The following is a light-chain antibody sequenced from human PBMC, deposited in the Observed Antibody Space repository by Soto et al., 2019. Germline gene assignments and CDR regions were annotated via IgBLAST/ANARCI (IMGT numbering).Light chain of an antibody. CDR2: ASS. CDR3: QQSYTQGIT. J-gene: IGKJ5*01. V-gene: IGKV1-39*01. CDR1: QIISIY. Sequence: IHMTHSPSSLSASVVYRVTITFLSIQIISIYLNFYHQKPGKAPNLLIYASSSFQSCVPSRFIGSGSGTDFTLTISSLQPEEFATYYCQQSYTQGITFGQGTRLEIK.